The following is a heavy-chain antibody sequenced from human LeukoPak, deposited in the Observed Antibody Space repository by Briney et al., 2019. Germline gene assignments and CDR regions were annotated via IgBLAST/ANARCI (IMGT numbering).Heavy chain of an antibody. CDR1: GYTFTSYG. Sequence: GASVKVSCKASGYTFTSYGTSWVRQAPGQGLEWMGWISAYNGNTNYAQKLQGRVTMTTDTSTSTAYMELRSLRSDDTAVYYCARGEYVISGYRNDAFDIWGQGTMVTVSS. D-gene: IGHD3-22*01. CDR2: ISAYNGNT. V-gene: IGHV1-18*01. CDR3: ARGEYVISGYRNDAFDI. J-gene: IGHJ3*02.